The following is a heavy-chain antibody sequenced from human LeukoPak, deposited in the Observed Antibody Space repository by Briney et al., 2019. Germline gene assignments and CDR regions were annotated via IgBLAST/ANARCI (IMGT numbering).Heavy chain of an antibody. V-gene: IGHV3-48*02. Sequence: GGSLRLSCAASGFIFKTYCMSWVRQAPGKGLEWLSYITSNINDKYYADSVKGRFTISRDNAKDSLHLQMDSLRDEDTAVYYCARYYDRSGFYRDAFDLWGQGTMVTVS. J-gene: IGHJ3*01. D-gene: IGHD3-22*01. CDR2: ITSNINDK. CDR1: GFIFKTYC. CDR3: ARYYDRSGFYRDAFDL.